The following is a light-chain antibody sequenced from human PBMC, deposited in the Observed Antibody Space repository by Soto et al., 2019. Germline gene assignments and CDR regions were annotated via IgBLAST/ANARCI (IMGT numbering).Light chain of an antibody. CDR1: QSISDT. CDR3: QKYNNWPWK. CDR2: GAS. Sequence: EIVMTHSPVTLSVSPVGIATLSFSSSQSISDTLALYQQKPGQAPRLLIHGASTRAPGFPARFSGSGSGTDFTLTISSLQSEDFAVYYCQKYNNWPWKFGQGTKVDIK. V-gene: IGKV3-15*01. J-gene: IGKJ1*01.